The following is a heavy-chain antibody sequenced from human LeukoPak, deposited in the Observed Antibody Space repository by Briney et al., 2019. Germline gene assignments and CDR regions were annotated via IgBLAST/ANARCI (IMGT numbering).Heavy chain of an antibody. J-gene: IGHJ6*03. Sequence: SETLSLTCTVSGGSISNYYWNWIRQPPGQGLEWLGNIQYSGSTNYNPSLKSRVTISVDKSKNQFSLNLRSVTAADTAVYYCAREHNPIYDFLNGFSHFYYMDVWGKGTTVTVSS. CDR2: IQYSGST. V-gene: IGHV4-59*01. D-gene: IGHD3-3*01. CDR1: GGSISNYY. CDR3: AREHNPIYDFLNGFSHFYYMDV.